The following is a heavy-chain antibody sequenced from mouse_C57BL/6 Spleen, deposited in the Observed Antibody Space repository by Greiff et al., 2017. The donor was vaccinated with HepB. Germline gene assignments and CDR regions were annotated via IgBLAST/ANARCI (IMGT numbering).Heavy chain of an antibody. CDR3: TRNFDY. CDR2: IDPETGGT. V-gene: IGHV1-15*01. Sequence: QVQLQQSGAELVRPGASVTLSCKASGYTFTDYDMHWVKQTPVHGLEWIGAIDPETGGTAYNQKFKGKAILTADKSSSTAYMELRSLTSEDSAVYYCTRNFDYGGQGTTLTVSS. J-gene: IGHJ2*01. CDR1: GYTFTDYD.